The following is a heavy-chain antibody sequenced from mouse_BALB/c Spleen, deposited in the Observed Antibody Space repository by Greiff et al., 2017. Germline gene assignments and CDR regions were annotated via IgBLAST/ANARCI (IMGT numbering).Heavy chain of an antibody. V-gene: IGHV5-9-3*01. CDR1: GFTFSSYA. Sequence: EVKLMESGGGLVKPGGSLKLSCAASGFTFSSYAMSWVRQTPEKRLEWVATISSGGSYTYYPDSVKGRFTISRDNAKNTLYLQMSSLRSEDTAMYYCARHTADYWGQGTTLTVSS. J-gene: IGHJ2*01. CDR2: ISSGGSYT. CDR3: ARHTADY.